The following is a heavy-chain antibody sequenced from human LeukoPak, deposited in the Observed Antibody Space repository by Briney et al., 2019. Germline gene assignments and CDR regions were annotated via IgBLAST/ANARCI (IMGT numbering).Heavy chain of an antibody. D-gene: IGHD3-10*01. CDR3: ARVRVGSFNWFDP. CDR2: INSDGSTI. V-gene: IGHV3-74*01. CDR1: GFTFSDYW. Sequence: GGSRRLSCAASGFTFSDYWMHWVRQAPGKGLVWVSRINSDGSTISYADSVKGRFTISRDNAKNTLYLQMNSLRAEDTAVYYCARVRVGSFNWFDPWGQGTLVTVSS. J-gene: IGHJ5*02.